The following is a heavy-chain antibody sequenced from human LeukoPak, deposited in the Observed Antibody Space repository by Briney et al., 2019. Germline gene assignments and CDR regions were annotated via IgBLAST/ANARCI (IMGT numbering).Heavy chain of an antibody. Sequence: GGSLRLSCAASGFTFSSYWMNWARQAPGKGLEWVAVMWYDGSNQYYADSVKGRFTISRDNSKNTLYLQMNSPRAEDTAVYYCARDRRAFSLGNYFSWLDYWGQGTLVTVSS. D-gene: IGHD1-26*01. CDR1: GFTFSSYW. V-gene: IGHV3-33*08. CDR2: MWYDGSNQ. J-gene: IGHJ4*02. CDR3: ARDRRAFSLGNYFSWLDY.